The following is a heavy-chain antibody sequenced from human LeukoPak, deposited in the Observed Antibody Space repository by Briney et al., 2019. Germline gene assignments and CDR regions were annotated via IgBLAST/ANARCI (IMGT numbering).Heavy chain of an antibody. CDR2: IYYSGST. V-gene: IGHV4-39*01. D-gene: IGHD2-15*01. Sequence: PSETLSLTCTVSGGSISSSSYCWGWIRQPPGKGLEWIGSIYYSGSTYYNPSLKSRVTISVDTSKNQFSLKLSSVTAADTAVYYCVVAAPTNWFDPWGQGTPVTVSS. CDR1: GGSISSSSYC. CDR3: VVAAPTNWFDP. J-gene: IGHJ5*02.